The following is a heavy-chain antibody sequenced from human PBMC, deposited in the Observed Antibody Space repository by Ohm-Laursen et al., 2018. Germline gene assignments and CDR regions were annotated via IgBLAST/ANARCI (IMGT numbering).Heavy chain of an antibody. Sequence: SLRLSCSAFGFTFSDYYMSWIRQAPGKGLEWVSYISSSGSTIYYADSVKGRFTISRDNAKNSLYLQMNSLRAEDTAFYYCAKGWYGDYYFDYWGQGTLVTVTS. D-gene: IGHD4-17*01. J-gene: IGHJ4*02. V-gene: IGHV3-11*01. CDR3: AKGWYGDYYFDY. CDR2: ISSSGSTI. CDR1: GFTFSDYY.